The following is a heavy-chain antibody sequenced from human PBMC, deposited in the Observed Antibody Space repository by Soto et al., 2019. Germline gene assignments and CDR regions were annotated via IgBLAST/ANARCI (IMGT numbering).Heavy chain of an antibody. Sequence: GEALKSSCKGSGDSFTSFWMGWVRQMPGKGLEFMGIIYPGDSDTRYSPSFQGQVTISADKSSSTAYLQWSSLKASDTAMYYCAPTYITTTVDYWGQGTLVTVSS. CDR3: APTYITTTVDY. CDR1: GDSFTSFW. CDR2: IYPGDSDT. J-gene: IGHJ4*02. V-gene: IGHV5-51*01. D-gene: IGHD1-26*01.